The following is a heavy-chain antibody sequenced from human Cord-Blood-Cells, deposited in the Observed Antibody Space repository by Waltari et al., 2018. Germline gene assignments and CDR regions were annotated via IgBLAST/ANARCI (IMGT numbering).Heavy chain of an antibody. CDR2: INSDGGST. J-gene: IGHJ4*02. V-gene: IGHV3-74*01. Sequence: EVQLVESGGGLVQPGGSLRLSCAASGFTFSSYWMHWVRQAPGKGLVWVSRINSDGGSTSYADSVKGRFTISRDNAKNTLYLQMNSLRAEDTAVYYCARGEVRGVISREHFDYWGQGTLVTVSS. CDR1: GFTFSSYW. CDR3: ARGEVRGVISREHFDY. D-gene: IGHD3-10*01.